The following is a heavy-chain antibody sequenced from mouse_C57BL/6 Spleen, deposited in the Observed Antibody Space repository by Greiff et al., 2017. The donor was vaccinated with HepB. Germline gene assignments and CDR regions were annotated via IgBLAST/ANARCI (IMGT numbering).Heavy chain of an antibody. CDR1: GYTFTSYW. CDR2: IYPGSGST. V-gene: IGHV1-55*01. CDR3: ARRTYYYGSSYREYYAMDY. D-gene: IGHD1-1*01. Sequence: QVQLQQSGAELVKPGASVKMSCKASGYTFTSYWITWVKQRPGQGLEWIGDIYPGSGSTNYNEKFKSKATLTVDTSSSTAYMQLSSLTSEDSAVYYCARRTYYYGSSYREYYAMDYWGQGTSVTVSS. J-gene: IGHJ4*01.